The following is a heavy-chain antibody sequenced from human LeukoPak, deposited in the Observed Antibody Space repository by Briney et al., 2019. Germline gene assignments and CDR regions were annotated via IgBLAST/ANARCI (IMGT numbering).Heavy chain of an antibody. CDR3: ARGRLDHGYSYGYGPILDY. Sequence: PSETLSLTCSVYGVSFSGYYWSWIRQPPGKGLEGSGEINHSGSTNYNPSLKSRVTISVDTSKNQFSLKLSSVTAADTAVYYCARGRLDHGYSYGYGPILDYWGQGTLVTVSS. J-gene: IGHJ4*02. V-gene: IGHV4-34*01. D-gene: IGHD5-18*01. CDR1: GVSFSGYY. CDR2: INHSGST.